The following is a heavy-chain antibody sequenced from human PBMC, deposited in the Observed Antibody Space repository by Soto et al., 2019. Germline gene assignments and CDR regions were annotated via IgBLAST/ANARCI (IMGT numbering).Heavy chain of an antibody. D-gene: IGHD1-20*01. CDR2: INSDGSTT. V-gene: IGHV3-74*01. CDR3: ARGYMEK. CDR1: GFTFSNHW. Sequence: EVQLVEAGGGLVQPGGSLRLSCAASGFTFSNHWMHWVRQAPGKGPVWVSRINSDGSTTSYADSVRGRFTISRDNAKNTLYLQMNSLRAEDTAMYYCARGYMEKRGQGTLVTVSS. J-gene: IGHJ4*02.